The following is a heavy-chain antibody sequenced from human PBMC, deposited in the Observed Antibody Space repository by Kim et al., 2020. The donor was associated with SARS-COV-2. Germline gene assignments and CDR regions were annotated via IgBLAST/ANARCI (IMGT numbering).Heavy chain of an antibody. CDR2: ISYDGSNK. D-gene: IGHD2-15*01. V-gene: IGHV3-30*04. CDR3: ARVPCSGGSCYQDY. CDR1: GFTFSSYA. J-gene: IGHJ4*02. Sequence: GGSLRLSCAASGFTFSSYAMHWVRQAPGKGLEWVAVISYDGSNKYYADSVKGRFTISRDNSKNTLYLQMNSLRAEDTAVYYCARVPCSGGSCYQDYWGQG.